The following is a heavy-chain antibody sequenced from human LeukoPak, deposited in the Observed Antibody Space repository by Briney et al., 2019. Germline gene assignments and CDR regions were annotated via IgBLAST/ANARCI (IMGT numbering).Heavy chain of an antibody. CDR1: EFTVSNHA. D-gene: IGHD3-10*01. CDR2: ISGSGVGP. V-gene: IGHV3-23*01. J-gene: IGHJ6*02. CDR3: AKDKLSTTMVIPAARLGLDV. Sequence: SGGSLRLSCAASEFTVSNHAMSWVRQAPGKGLEWVASISGSGVGPYYADSVKGRFTISRENSKKTVYLQMTSLRAEDTALYFCAKDKLSTTMVIPAARLGLDVWGQGTTVTVSS.